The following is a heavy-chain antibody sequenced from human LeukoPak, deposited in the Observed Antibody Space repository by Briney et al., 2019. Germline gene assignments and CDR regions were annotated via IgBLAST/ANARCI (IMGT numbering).Heavy chain of an antibody. Sequence: ASVKVSCKASGYTFTSYAIHWVRQAPGQGLEWMGWITPSGGTNYPQKFQGRVAITWDTSITTAYMDLSRLTSDDTAVYYCARDRYGDGFAHLDFWGQGALVTVSS. CDR3: ARDRYGDGFAHLDF. J-gene: IGHJ4*02. CDR2: ITPSGGT. V-gene: IGHV1-2*02. CDR1: GYTFTSYA. D-gene: IGHD5-24*01.